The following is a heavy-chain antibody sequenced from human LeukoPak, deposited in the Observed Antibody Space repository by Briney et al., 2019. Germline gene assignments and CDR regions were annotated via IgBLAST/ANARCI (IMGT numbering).Heavy chain of an antibody. CDR3: AKDGGYCSSTSCSGGDFGY. Sequence: GASLRLSCAASGFTFSSYAMSWVRQAPGKGLEWVSAISGSGGSTYYADSVKGRFTISRDNSKNTLYLQMNSLRAEDTAVYYCAKDGGYCSSTSCSGGDFGYWGQGTLVTVSS. D-gene: IGHD2-2*01. V-gene: IGHV3-23*01. J-gene: IGHJ4*02. CDR1: GFTFSSYA. CDR2: ISGSGGST.